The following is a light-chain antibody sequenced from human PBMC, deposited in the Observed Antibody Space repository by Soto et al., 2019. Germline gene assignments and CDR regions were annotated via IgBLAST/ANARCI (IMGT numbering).Light chain of an antibody. V-gene: IGKV1-39*01. CDR2: AAS. Sequence: DIQMTQSPSSLCASXGDRVTITXXASQSISSYLNWYQQKPGKAPKLLIYAASSLQSGVPSRFSGSGSGTDFTLTISSLQPEDFATYYCQQSYSTPITFGQGTRLEIK. CDR3: QQSYSTPIT. J-gene: IGKJ5*01. CDR1: QSISSY.